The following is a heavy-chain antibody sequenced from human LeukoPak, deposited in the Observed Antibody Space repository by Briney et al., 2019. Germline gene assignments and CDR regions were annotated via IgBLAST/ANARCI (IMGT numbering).Heavy chain of an antibody. CDR1: GYTFSSYW. J-gene: IGHJ4*02. CDR2: IYPGDSDT. V-gene: IGHV5-51*01. Sequence: GEFLRISCKGSGYTFSSYWIGWVRQMPGKGLEWMGIIYPGDSDTRYSPSLQGQVTISVDTSIGTAYLQWSSLKASDTAIYYCARQNDFRLDYWGQGTLVTVSS. D-gene: IGHD3-3*01. CDR3: ARQNDFRLDY.